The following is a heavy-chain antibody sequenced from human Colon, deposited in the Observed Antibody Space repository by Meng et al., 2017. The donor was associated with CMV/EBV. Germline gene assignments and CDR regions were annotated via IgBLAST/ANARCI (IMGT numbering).Heavy chain of an antibody. Sequence: GSLRLSCAVYGGSFSNYYWTWIRQPPGKGLEWIGEINHSGTTKYNPSLKSRVTILVDTSKNQFSLKLTSMTAADTAVYYCARGLIEYSYGRYYYYYGMDVWGQGTTVTVSS. D-gene: IGHD5-18*01. CDR1: GGSFSNYY. CDR2: INHSGTT. CDR3: ARGLIEYSYGRYYYYYGMDV. J-gene: IGHJ6*02. V-gene: IGHV4-34*01.